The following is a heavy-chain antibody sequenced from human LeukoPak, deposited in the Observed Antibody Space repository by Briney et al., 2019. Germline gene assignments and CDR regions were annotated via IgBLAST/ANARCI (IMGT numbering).Heavy chain of an antibody. V-gene: IGHV5-51*01. CDR3: ARLDYGDSDAFDI. J-gene: IGHJ3*02. Sequence: GESLKISCKGSGYSFTNHWIGWVRQMPGKGLEWMGVIFPVDSDTRYSPSFQGQVAISVDKSISTAYLQWSSLKASDTAMYYCARLDYGDSDAFDIWGQGTMVTVSS. CDR2: IFPVDSDT. CDR1: GYSFTNHW. D-gene: IGHD4-17*01.